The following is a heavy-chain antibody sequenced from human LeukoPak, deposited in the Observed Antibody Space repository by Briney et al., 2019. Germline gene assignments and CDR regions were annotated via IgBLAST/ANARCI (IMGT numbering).Heavy chain of an antibody. J-gene: IGHJ5*02. CDR2: IRYDGSNK. CDR3: AKELGYCSSTSCWGFDP. Sequence: GGSLRLSCAASGFIFSNYGMHWVRQAPGKGLEWVAFIRYDGSNKYYADSVKGRFTISRDNSKNTLYLQMNSLRAEDTAVYYCAKELGYCSSTSCWGFDPWGQGTLVTVSS. CDR1: GFIFSNYG. D-gene: IGHD2-2*01. V-gene: IGHV3-30*02.